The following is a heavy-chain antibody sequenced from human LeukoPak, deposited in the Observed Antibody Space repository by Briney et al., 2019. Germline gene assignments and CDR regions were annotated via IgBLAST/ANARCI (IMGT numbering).Heavy chain of an antibody. CDR1: GFTFDDYA. V-gene: IGHV3-49*03. CDR3: TRNTVTVHFDY. J-gene: IGHJ4*02. D-gene: IGHD4-17*01. Sequence: GGSLRLSCSASGFTFDDYAVSWFRQAPGQGLEWVGFIRSKAFGGTPEYDASVRGRFTISRDDSKSIAYLQMNSLKTEDTAVYYCTRNTVTVHFDYWSQGTLVTVSS. CDR2: IRSKAFGGTP.